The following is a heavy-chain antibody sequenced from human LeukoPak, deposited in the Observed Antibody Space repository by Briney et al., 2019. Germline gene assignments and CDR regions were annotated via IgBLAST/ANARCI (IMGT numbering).Heavy chain of an antibody. Sequence: SETLSLTCTVSGGSISSGGYYWSWIRQPPGKGLEWIGYIYHSGSTYYNPSLKSRVTISVDRSKNQFSLKLSSVTAADTAVYYCARGVVVPDPLFGYWGQGTLVTVSS. CDR3: ARGVVVPDPLFGY. D-gene: IGHD2-2*01. J-gene: IGHJ4*02. V-gene: IGHV4-30-2*01. CDR2: IYHSGST. CDR1: GGSISSGGYY.